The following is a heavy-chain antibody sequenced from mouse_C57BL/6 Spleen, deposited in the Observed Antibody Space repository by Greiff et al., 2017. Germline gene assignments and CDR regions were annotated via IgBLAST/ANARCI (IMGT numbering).Heavy chain of an antibody. V-gene: IGHV1-69*01. CDR1: GNTFTSYW. D-gene: IGHD2-2*01. Sequence: VQLQQPGAELVMPGASVKLSCKASGNTFTSYWMHWVKQRPGQGLEWIGEIDPSDSYTNYNQKFKGKSTLTVDKSSSTAYMQLSSLTSEDSAVYYCARGAMVTTREVFDYWGQGTTLTVSS. CDR3: ARGAMVTTREVFDY. CDR2: IDPSDSYT. J-gene: IGHJ2*01.